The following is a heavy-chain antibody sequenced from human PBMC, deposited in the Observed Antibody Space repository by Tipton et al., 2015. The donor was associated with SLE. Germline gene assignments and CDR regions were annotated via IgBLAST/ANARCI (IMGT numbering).Heavy chain of an antibody. J-gene: IGHJ4*02. CDR3: TKVGSGSAGY. V-gene: IGHV3-15*01. Sequence: WIRQTPGKGLEWVGRIKSKVDGGTTDYAAPVKGRFTISRDDSENTVYLQMNSLKTEDTAVYYCTKVGSGSAGYWGQGTLVTVSS. D-gene: IGHD3-10*01. CDR2: IKSKVDGGTT.